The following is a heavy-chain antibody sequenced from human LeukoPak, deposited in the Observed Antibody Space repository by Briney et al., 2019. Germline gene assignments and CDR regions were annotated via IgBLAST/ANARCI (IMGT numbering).Heavy chain of an antibody. CDR3: TTGESMVGSTIHIRWAD. D-gene: IGHD1-26*01. Sequence: GGSLRLSCAASGFTFSDAWMTWVRQAPGKGLEWVGRIKSKTAGGTIDYAAPVKGRFTISRDDSKNTLYLQMNSLKTEDTAVYYCTTGESMVGSTIHIRWADWGQGTLVTVSS. J-gene: IGHJ4*02. CDR2: IKSKTAGGTI. CDR1: GFTFSDAW. V-gene: IGHV3-15*01.